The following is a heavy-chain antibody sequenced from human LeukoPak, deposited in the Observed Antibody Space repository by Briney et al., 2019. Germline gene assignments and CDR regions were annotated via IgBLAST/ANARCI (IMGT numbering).Heavy chain of an antibody. J-gene: IGHJ4*02. D-gene: IGHD2-21*02. CDR1: GFTFNSYD. Sequence: GGSLRLSCAASGFTFNSYDMHWVRQAPGEGLEWVAFILYDGSHKYYADSVKGRFTISRDNSKNTLYLQMNSLRAEDTAVYYCAKLAFCGGDCSPFDSWGQGTLVTVS. V-gene: IGHV3-30*18. CDR3: AKLAFCGGDCSPFDS. CDR2: ILYDGSHK.